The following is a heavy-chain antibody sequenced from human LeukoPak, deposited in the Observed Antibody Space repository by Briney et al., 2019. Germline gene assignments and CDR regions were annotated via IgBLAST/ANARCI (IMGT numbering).Heavy chain of an antibody. J-gene: IGHJ5*02. D-gene: IGHD3-22*01. V-gene: IGHV4-39*01. Sequence: SETLSLTCTVSGGSISSGSYYWGWIRQPPGKGLEWIGSVYYSGRTYFNPSLKSRVTLSVDTSKNQFPLKLSSVTAADTAVYYCARHRLYDSGTYYPTWFDPWGQGTLVTVSS. CDR2: VYYSGRT. CDR1: GGSISSGSYY. CDR3: ARHRLYDSGTYYPTWFDP.